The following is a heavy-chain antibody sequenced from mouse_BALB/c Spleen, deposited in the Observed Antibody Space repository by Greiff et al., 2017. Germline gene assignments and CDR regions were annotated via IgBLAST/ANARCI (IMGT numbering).Heavy chain of an antibody. Sequence: VQLQQPGAELVRPGASVKLSCKASGYTFTSYWINWVKQRPGQGLEWIGNIYPSDSYTNYNQKFKDKATLTVDKSSSTAYMQLSSPTSEDSAVYYCTRSNYDWYFDVWGAGTTVTVSS. CDR1: GYTFTSYW. CDR3: TRSNYDWYFDV. V-gene: IGHV1-69*02. D-gene: IGHD1-1*01. CDR2: IYPSDSYT. J-gene: IGHJ1*01.